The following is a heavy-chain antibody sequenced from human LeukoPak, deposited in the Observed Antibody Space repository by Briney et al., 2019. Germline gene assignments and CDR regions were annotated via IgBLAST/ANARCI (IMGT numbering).Heavy chain of an antibody. J-gene: IGHJ4*02. D-gene: IGHD3-9*01. CDR1: GGSISSYY. Sequence: SETLSLTCTVSGGSISSYYWSWIRQPPGKGLEWIGYIYYSGSTNYNPSLKSRVTISVDTSKNQFSLKLSSVTAADTAVYYCARVTYYDILTGYYSQYYLDYWGQGTLVTVSS. CDR3: ARVTYYDILTGYYSQYYLDY. V-gene: IGHV4-59*01. CDR2: IYYSGST.